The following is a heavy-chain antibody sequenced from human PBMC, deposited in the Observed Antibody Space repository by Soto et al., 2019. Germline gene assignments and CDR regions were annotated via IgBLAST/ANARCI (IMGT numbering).Heavy chain of an antibody. CDR1: GFTFSGYN. CDR2: ITNSGSNT. V-gene: IGHV3-11*01. Sequence: QVQLVESGGGLVKPGGSLRLSCAASGFTFSGYNMSWIRQAPGKGLEWVSYITNSGSNTFDAESVKGRFTISRDNTMNLLYLQMNSLSAEDTAVYYCARRGTISSAHHFDHWGQGTLVTVSS. J-gene: IGHJ4*02. D-gene: IGHD6-6*01. CDR3: ARRGTISSAHHFDH.